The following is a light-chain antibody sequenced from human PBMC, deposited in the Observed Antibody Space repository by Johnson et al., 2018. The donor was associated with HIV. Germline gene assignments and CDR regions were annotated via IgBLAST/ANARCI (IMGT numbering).Light chain of an antibody. V-gene: IGLV1-51*01. Sequence: QSILTQPPSVSAAPGQKVTISCSGSSSNIGNNYVSWYQQLPGTAPRIVTYDNNKRPSGIPDRFSGSKSGTSATLGITALQTGDEADYYCGTWDSSLSAYVFGTGTKVTVL. CDR3: GTWDSSLSAYV. CDR1: SSNIGNNY. CDR2: DNN. J-gene: IGLJ1*01.